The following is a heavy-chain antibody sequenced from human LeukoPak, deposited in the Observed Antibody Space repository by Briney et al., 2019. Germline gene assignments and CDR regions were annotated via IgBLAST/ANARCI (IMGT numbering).Heavy chain of an antibody. V-gene: IGHV1-18*01. CDR1: GGTFSSYG. D-gene: IGHD4-17*01. Sequence: GASVKVSCKASGGTFSSYGISWVRQAPGQGLEWMGWISAYNGNTNYAQKLQGRVTMTTDTSTSTAYMELRSLRSDDTAVYYCAREPPYGSFDYWGQGTLVTVSS. J-gene: IGHJ4*02. CDR3: AREPPYGSFDY. CDR2: ISAYNGNT.